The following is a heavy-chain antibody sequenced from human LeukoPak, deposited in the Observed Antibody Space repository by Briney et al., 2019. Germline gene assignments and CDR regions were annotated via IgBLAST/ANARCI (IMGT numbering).Heavy chain of an antibody. CDR1: GFTFSSYA. CDR2: ISGSGGST. Sequence: GGSLRLSCAASGFTFSSYAMSWVRQAQGKGLEWVSAISGSGGSTYYADSVKGRFTISRDNSKNTLYLQMNSLRAEDTAVYYCAKDAITIFGVVIPDYFDYWGQGTLVTVSS. J-gene: IGHJ4*02. CDR3: AKDAITIFGVVIPDYFDY. D-gene: IGHD3-3*01. V-gene: IGHV3-23*01.